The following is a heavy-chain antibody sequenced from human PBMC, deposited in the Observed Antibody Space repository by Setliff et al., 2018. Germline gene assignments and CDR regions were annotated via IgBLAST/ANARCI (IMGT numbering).Heavy chain of an antibody. D-gene: IGHD1-26*01. CDR3: AAVGTSAGGGWFDP. V-gene: IGHV4-59*01. J-gene: IGHJ5*02. CDR1: GGSIRDYY. CDR2: IYYRGTT. Sequence: SETLSLTCTVSGGSIRDYYWNWIRQSPGKGLEWIGYIYYRGTTNYNASLKSRVTISIDMSRNQFSLKLTSATAADTAVYFCAAVGTSAGGGWFDPWGHGIPVTVSS.